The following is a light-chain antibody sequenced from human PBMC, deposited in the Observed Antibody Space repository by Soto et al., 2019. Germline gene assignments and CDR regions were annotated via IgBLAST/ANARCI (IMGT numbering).Light chain of an antibody. V-gene: IGLV2-14*03. Sequence: SALTQPASVSGSPGQSVTISCTGTGSDVGGYNYVSWYQQNAGKAPKLTIYDVSNRPSGVSNRFSGSKSGNTASLTISGLQAEDEADYYCSSYTSGTTRYVFGTGTKVTVL. CDR2: DVS. CDR1: GSDVGGYNY. CDR3: SSYTSGTTRYV. J-gene: IGLJ1*01.